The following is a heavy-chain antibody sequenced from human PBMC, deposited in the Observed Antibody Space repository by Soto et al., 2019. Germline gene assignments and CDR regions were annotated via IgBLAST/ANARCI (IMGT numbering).Heavy chain of an antibody. J-gene: IGHJ5*02. D-gene: IGHD5-12*01. CDR3: ARAISGYVT. V-gene: IGHV1-3*04. CDR1: GITFSTYA. Sequence: QVQLVQSGAEVKKPGASVKVSCKASGITFSTYAIHWVRQAPGQSLEWMGWINTGNGNTRYSQNFQGRVTLTRDTYASTAYMYLSSLRYEDTSIYYCARAISGYVTWGQGTLFTVSS. CDR2: INTGNGNT.